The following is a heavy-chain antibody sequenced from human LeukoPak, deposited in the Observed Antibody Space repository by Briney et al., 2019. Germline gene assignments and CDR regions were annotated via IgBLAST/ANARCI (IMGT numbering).Heavy chain of an antibody. V-gene: IGHV4-59*01. CDR1: GGSISSYY. J-gene: IGHJ5*02. D-gene: IGHD5-18*01. CDR3: ARAVDTAMVSWFDP. CDR2: IYYSGST. Sequence: KPSETLSLTCTVSGGSISSYYWSWIRQPPGKGLEWIGYIYYSGSTNYNPSLKSRVTISVDTSKNQFSLKLSSVTAADTAVYYCARAVDTAMVSWFDPWGQGTLVTVSS.